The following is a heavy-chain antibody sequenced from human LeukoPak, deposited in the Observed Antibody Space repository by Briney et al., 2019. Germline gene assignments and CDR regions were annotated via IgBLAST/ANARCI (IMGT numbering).Heavy chain of an antibody. J-gene: IGHJ5*02. CDR2: IIPILGIA. Sequence: GASVKVSCKASGGTFSSYAISWVRQAPGQGLEWMGRIIPILGIANYAQKFQGRVTITADKSTSTAYMELSSLRSEDTAVYYCARLSTLDGYNLNNWFDPWGQGTLVTVSS. V-gene: IGHV1-69*04. CDR1: GGTFSSYA. D-gene: IGHD5-24*01. CDR3: ARLSTLDGYNLNNWFDP.